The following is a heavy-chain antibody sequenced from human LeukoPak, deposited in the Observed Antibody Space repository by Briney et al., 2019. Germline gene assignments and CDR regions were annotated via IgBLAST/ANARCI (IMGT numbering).Heavy chain of an antibody. J-gene: IGHJ3*02. Sequence: GGSLRLSCAASGFSFSVYWMHWVRQAPGKGPVWVSRIKTDGSTTSYADSVKGRFTISRDNAKNTLYLQMNSLRAEDTAVYYCARRSAAKDAFDIWGQGTMVTVSS. CDR3: ARRSAAKDAFDI. CDR1: GFSFSVYW. D-gene: IGHD6-25*01. V-gene: IGHV3-74*01. CDR2: IKTDGSTT.